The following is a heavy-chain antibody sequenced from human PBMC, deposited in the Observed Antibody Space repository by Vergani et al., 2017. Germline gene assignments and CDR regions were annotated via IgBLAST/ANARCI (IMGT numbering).Heavy chain of an antibody. D-gene: IGHD6-13*01. Sequence: QVQLVQSGAEVKKPGSSVKVSCKASGGTFSSYTISWVRQAPGQGLEWMGRIIPILGIANYAQKFQGRVTITADKSTSTAYMELSSLRSDDTAVYYCATTGYSSSWYDSAFDIWGQGTMVTVSS. CDR2: IIPILGIA. CDR3: ATTGYSSSWYDSAFDI. CDR1: GGTFSSYT. J-gene: IGHJ3*02. V-gene: IGHV1-69*02.